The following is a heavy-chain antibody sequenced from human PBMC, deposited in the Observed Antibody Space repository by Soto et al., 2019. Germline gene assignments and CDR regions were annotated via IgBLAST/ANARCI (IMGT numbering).Heavy chain of an antibody. V-gene: IGHV4-39*01. CDR2: FWSTGAT. D-gene: IGHD6-13*01. CDR3: ARRPLGYFDY. Sequence: PSETLSLTCTVSGDSIRSGTYSWDWLRQSPGKRLEWIGCFWSTGATYYNPSLKGQLTISLDTSKNQFSMNLNSVTAADTAVYFCARRPLGYFDYWGRGTQVTVSS. CDR1: GDSIRSGTYS. J-gene: IGHJ4*02.